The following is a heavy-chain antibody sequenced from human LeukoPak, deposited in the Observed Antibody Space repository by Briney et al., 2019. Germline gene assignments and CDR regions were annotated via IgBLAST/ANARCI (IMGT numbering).Heavy chain of an antibody. V-gene: IGHV3-20*04. Sequence: PGGSLTLSCAASGFTVDNYGLSWVRQAPGKGLELVSGINWNGGSTGHSDSVKRRFTISRVDAKNSLYLQMISLIAEDTAVYYCARVGIYGDYNRYFDYWGQGTLVTVSS. CDR3: ARVGIYGDYNRYFDY. D-gene: IGHD4-17*01. CDR1: GFTVDNYG. J-gene: IGHJ4*02. CDR2: INWNGGST.